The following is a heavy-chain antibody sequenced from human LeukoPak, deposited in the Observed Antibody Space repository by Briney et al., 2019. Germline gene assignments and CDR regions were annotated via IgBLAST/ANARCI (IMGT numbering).Heavy chain of an antibody. J-gene: IGHJ4*02. Sequence: GGSPRLSCAASGFTFSSYAMSWVRQAPGKGLEWVSAISGSGGSTYYADSVKGRFTISRDNYKNTLYLQMNSLRAEDTAVYYCASSRTYGSGSYYPPFDYWGQGTLVTVSS. D-gene: IGHD3-10*01. V-gene: IGHV3-23*01. CDR3: ASSRTYGSGSYYPPFDY. CDR2: ISGSGGST. CDR1: GFTFSSYA.